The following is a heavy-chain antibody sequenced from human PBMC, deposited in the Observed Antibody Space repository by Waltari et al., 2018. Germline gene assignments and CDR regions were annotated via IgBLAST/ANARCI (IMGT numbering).Heavy chain of an antibody. J-gene: IGHJ4*02. CDR2: ISSDGSVK. CDR3: AREMALDSHAYDF. V-gene: IGHV3-30-3*01. Sequence: QVQLVESGGGVVQPGRSLSLSCTASGFTSSRHAMYGVRQARGEGMQCVAVISSDGSVKYYADSVKGRFTVSRDNSMNIVSLDIDSLRVDDTAVYYCAREMALDSHAYDFWGQGTLVTVSS. D-gene: IGHD2-8*01. CDR1: GFTSSRHA.